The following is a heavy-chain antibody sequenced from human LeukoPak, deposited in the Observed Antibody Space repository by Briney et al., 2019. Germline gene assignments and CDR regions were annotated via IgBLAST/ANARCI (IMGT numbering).Heavy chain of an antibody. J-gene: IGHJ4*02. CDR3: ARGHGDYGSFDY. Sequence: ASVKVSCKASGYTFTSYGISWVRQAPGQGLEWMGWISAYNGNTNFEQNLQGRVTMTTDTSTTTAYMELRSLRSDDTAVYYCARGHGDYGSFDYWGQGTLVTVSS. V-gene: IGHV1-18*01. CDR2: ISAYNGNT. D-gene: IGHD4-17*01. CDR1: GYTFTSYG.